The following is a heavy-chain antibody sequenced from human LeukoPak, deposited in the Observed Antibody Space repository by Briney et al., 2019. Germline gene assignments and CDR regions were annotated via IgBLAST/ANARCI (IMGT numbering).Heavy chain of an antibody. Sequence: ASVKVSCKASGYTFTGYYMHWVRQAPGKGLEWMGGFDPEDGETIYAQKFQGRVTMTEDTSTDTAYMELSSLRSEDTAVYYCATRDYYGSLDYWGQGTLVTVSS. D-gene: IGHD3-10*01. CDR3: ATRDYYGSLDY. CDR1: GYTFTGYY. J-gene: IGHJ4*02. V-gene: IGHV1-24*01. CDR2: FDPEDGET.